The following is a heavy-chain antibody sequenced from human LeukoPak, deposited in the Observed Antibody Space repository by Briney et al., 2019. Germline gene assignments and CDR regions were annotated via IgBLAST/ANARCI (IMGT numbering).Heavy chain of an antibody. V-gene: IGHV1-18*01. CDR3: ARDSMGYYGSGAPWILYYFDY. J-gene: IGHJ4*02. CDR1: GYTFTSYG. Sequence: ASVKVSCKASGYTFTSYGISWVRQASGQGLEWMGWISAYNGNTNYAQKLQGRVTMTTDTSTSTAYMELRSLRSDDTAVYYCARDSMGYYGSGAPWILYYFDYWGQGTLVTVSS. D-gene: IGHD3-10*01. CDR2: ISAYNGNT.